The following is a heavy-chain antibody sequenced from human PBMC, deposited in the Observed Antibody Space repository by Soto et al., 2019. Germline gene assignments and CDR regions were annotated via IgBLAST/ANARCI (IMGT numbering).Heavy chain of an antibody. D-gene: IGHD2-15*01. CDR1: GYTFTGYY. CDR2: INPNSGGT. CDR3: ARHNEEYCSGGSCYDRFDP. Sequence: ASVKVSCKASGYTFTGYYMHWVRQAPGQGLEWMGWINPNSGGTNYAQKFQGGVTMTRDTSISTAYMELSRLRSDDTAVYYCARHNEEYCSGGSCYDRFDPWGQGTLVTVSS. J-gene: IGHJ5*02. V-gene: IGHV1-2*02.